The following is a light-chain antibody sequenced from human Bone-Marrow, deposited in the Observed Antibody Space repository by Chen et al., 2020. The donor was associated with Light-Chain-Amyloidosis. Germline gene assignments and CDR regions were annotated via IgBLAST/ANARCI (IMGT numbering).Light chain of an antibody. J-gene: IGLJ3*02. V-gene: IGLV3-21*02. Sequence: SYVLTQPSSVSVAPGQTATIACGGNNIGSTSVHWYQQTPGQAPLLVVYDDSDRPSGIPGRWSGSNAANTATLTISRVEAGDEADYYCQVWDRSSDRPVFGGGTKLTVL. CDR3: QVWDRSSDRPV. CDR1: NIGSTS. CDR2: DDS.